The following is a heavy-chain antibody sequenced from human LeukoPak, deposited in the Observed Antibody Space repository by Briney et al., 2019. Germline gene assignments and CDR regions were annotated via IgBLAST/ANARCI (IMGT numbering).Heavy chain of an antibody. V-gene: IGHV3-30-3*01. Sequence: LEWVAAVSYDGSNEYYADSVKGRFTISRDNSKNTLYVQMNSLRAADTAVYYCARGGTLPDYWGQGTLVTVSS. D-gene: IGHD2-15*01. J-gene: IGHJ4*02. CDR2: VSYDGSNE. CDR3: ARGGTLPDY.